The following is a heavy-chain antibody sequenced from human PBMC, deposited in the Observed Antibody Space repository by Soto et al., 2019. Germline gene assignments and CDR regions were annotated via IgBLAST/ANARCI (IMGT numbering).Heavy chain of an antibody. CDR2: IYISGTT. D-gene: IGHD3-22*01. CDR3: ARLPPPYFFDTSGPVDF. J-gene: IGHJ4*02. CDR1: GVSIGSGDFY. Sequence: NPSETLSLTCTVSGVSIGSGDFYWSWVRQPPGKGLEWVGYIYISGTTYYNPSLNSRVTISLDTSKNQFSLKLRSVTAADTAVYYCARLPPPYFFDTSGPVDFWGQGTLVTVSS. V-gene: IGHV4-30-4*01.